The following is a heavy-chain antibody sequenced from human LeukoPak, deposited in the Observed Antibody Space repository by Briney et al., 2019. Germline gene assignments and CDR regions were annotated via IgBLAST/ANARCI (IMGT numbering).Heavy chain of an antibody. D-gene: IGHD1-26*01. CDR3: ARQSLGVGATYFDY. J-gene: IGHJ4*02. CDR2: IYYSGST. CDR1: GGSISSGGYY. Sequence: PSQTLSLTCTVSGGSISSGGYYWSWIRQHPGKGLEWIGYIYYSGSTYYNPSPKSRVTISVDTSKNQFSLKLSSVTAADTAVYYCARQSLGVGATYFDYWGQGTLVTVSS. V-gene: IGHV4-31*03.